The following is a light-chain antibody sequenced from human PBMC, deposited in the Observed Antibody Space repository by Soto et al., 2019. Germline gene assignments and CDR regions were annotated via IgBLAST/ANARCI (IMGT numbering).Light chain of an antibody. CDR3: QQRSNWPWT. CDR2: DVS. CDR1: QGIRSY. V-gene: IGKV3-11*01. J-gene: IGKJ1*01. Sequence: EIVLKQSPATLCLSPGERATPSCRASQGIRSYLAWYQQKPGQAPRLLIFDVSNRATGIPARFSGSGSGTDFTLTISGLEPEDFAVYYCQQRSNWPWTFGQGTKVEIK.